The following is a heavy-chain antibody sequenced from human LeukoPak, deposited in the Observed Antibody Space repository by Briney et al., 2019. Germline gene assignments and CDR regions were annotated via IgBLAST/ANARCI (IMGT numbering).Heavy chain of an antibody. J-gene: IGHJ1*01. CDR1: GGSISSGGYS. CDR2: IYHSGST. V-gene: IGHV4-30-2*01. D-gene: IGHD2-8*01. Sequence: SQTLSPTCAVSGGSISSGGYSWSWIRQPPGKGLEWIGYIYHSGSTYYNPSLKSRVTISVDRSKNQFSLKLSSVTAADTAVYYCARGVGVMVFQHWGQGTLVTVSS. CDR3: ARGVGVMVFQH.